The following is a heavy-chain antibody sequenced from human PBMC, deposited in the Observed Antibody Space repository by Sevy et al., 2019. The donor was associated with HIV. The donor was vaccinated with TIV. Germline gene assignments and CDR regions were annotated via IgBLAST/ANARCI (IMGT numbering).Heavy chain of an antibody. CDR2: ICSSSSYI. D-gene: IGHD2-21*02. Sequence: GESLKISCAASGFTFSSYSMNWVRQAPGKGLEWVSSICSSSSYIYYADSVKGRFTISRDNAKNSLYLQMNSLRAEDTAVYYCARDGVAYCGGDCYTFDYWGQGTLVTVSS. J-gene: IGHJ4*02. CDR3: ARDGVAYCGGDCYTFDY. CDR1: GFTFSSYS. V-gene: IGHV3-21*01.